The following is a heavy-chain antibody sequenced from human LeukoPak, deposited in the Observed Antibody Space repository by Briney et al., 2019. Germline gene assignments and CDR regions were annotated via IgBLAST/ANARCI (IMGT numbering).Heavy chain of an antibody. CDR1: GFTFSSCA. D-gene: IGHD6-13*01. Sequence: GGSLRLSCAASGFTFSSCAMSWVRQAPGKGLEWVSAISGSGGSTYYADSVKGRFTISRDNSKNTLYLQMNSLRAEDTAVYYCAKDPQYSSSWYGLQVRYFDYWGQGTLVTVSS. V-gene: IGHV3-23*01. J-gene: IGHJ4*02. CDR3: AKDPQYSSSWYGLQVRYFDY. CDR2: ISGSGGST.